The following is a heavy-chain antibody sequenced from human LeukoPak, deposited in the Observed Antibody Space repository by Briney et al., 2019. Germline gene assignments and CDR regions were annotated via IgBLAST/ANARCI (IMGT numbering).Heavy chain of an antibody. D-gene: IGHD2-2*01. CDR3: ARGTRDDAFDI. V-gene: IGHV4-61*02. CDR1: GGSISSSSYY. CDR2: IYTSGST. J-gene: IGHJ3*02. Sequence: SETLSLTCTVSGGSISSSSYYWGWIRQPAGKGLEWIGRIYTSGSTNYNPSLKSRVTISVDTSKNQFSLKLSSVTAADTAVYYCARGTRDDAFDIWGQGTMVTVSS.